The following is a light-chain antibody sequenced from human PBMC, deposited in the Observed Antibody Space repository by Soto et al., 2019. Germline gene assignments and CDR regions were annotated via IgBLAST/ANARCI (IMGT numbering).Light chain of an antibody. CDR1: QSVSSSY. J-gene: IGKJ4*01. V-gene: IGKV3-20*01. CDR3: QHGKSFPLT. Sequence: EIVLTQSPGTLSLSPGERATLSCRASQSVSSSYLAWYQQKPGQAPRLLIYGASSRATGIPDRFSGSGSGTDFTLTISSLQPDDFATYFCQHGKSFPLTFGVGTKVEVK. CDR2: GAS.